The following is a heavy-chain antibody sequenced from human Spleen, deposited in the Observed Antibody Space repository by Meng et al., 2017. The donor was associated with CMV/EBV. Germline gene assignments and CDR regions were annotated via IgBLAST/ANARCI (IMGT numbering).Heavy chain of an antibody. V-gene: IGHV3-23*01. CDR2: ISGSGGST. J-gene: IGHJ4*02. CDR1: GFTFSKYA. D-gene: IGHD1-26*01. Sequence: GESLKISCAASGFTFSKYAMSWVRQAPGKGLEWVSAISGSGGSTYYTDSVKGRFTISRDNSKNTLYLEMKSLRAEDTAVYYCARDLRGATYWGQGTLVTVSS. CDR3: ARDLRGATY.